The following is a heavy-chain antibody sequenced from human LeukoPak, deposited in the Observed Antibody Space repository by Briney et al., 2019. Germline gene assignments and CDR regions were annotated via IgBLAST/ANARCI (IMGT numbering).Heavy chain of an antibody. CDR1: GGSISSGGYS. D-gene: IGHD3-10*01. CDR3: APRPWRGGSLLWFGELFKPPYYFDY. V-gene: IGHV4-34*01. J-gene: IGHJ4*02. Sequence: KPSETLSLTCAVSGGSISSGGYSWSWIRQPPGKGLEWIGEINHSGSTNYNPSLKSRVTISVDTSKNQFSLKLSSVTAADTAVYYCAPRPWRGGSLLWFGELFKPPYYFDYGGQEPLVTVPS. CDR2: INHSGST.